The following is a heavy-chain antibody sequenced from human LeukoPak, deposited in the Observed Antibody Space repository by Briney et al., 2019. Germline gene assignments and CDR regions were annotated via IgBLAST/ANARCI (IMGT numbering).Heavy chain of an antibody. V-gene: IGHV1-18*01. D-gene: IGHD3-10*01. CDR3: ARDVVSGDPWFGELLGQGYYYYYMDV. CDR2: ISAYNGNT. CDR1: GYTFTSYG. Sequence: ASVKVSCKASGYTFTSYGISWVRQAPGQGLEWMGWISAYNGNTNYAQKLQGRVTMTTDTSTSTAYMELRSLRSDDTAVYYCARDVVSGDPWFGELLGQGYYYYYMDVWGKGTTVTISS. J-gene: IGHJ6*03.